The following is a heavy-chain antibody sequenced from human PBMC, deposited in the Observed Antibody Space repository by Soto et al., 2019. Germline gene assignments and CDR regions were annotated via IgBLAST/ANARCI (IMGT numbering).Heavy chain of an antibody. J-gene: IGHJ4*02. CDR3: ARASEVGSYYDY. Sequence: SETLSLTCAVSGGSISSSNWWSWVRQPPGKGLKWIGEIYHSGSTNYNPSLKSRVTISVDKSKNQFSLKLSSVTAADTAVYSCARASEVGSYYDYWGQGTLVTVS. CDR1: GGSISSSNW. V-gene: IGHV4-4*02. CDR2: IYHSGST. D-gene: IGHD1-26*01.